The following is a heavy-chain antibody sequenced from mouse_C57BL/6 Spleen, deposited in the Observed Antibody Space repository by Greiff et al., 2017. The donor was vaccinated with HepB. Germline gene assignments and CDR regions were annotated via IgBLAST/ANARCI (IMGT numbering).Heavy chain of an antibody. J-gene: IGHJ3*01. CDR1: GFTFSSYA. V-gene: IGHV5-9-1*02. CDR2: ISSGGDYI. Sequence: EVKLMESGEGLVKPGGSLKLSCAASGFTFSSYAMSWVRQTPEKRLEWVAYISSGGDYIYYADTVKGRFTISRDNARNTLYLQMSSLKSEDTAMYYCTRDRLPFAYWGQGTLVTVSA. CDR3: TRDRLPFAY.